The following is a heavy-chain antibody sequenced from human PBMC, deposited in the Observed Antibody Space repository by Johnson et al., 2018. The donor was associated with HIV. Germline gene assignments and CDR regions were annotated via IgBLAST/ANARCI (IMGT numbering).Heavy chain of an antibody. CDR2: ISWNSGSI. V-gene: IGHV3-9*01. CDR3: ASTIDIVPTGRSYDAFDI. D-gene: IGHD5-12*01. CDR1: GFTFDDYA. Sequence: VQLVESGGGLVQPGRSLRLSCAASGFTFDDYAMHWVRQAPGKGLEWVSGISWNSGSIGYADSVKGRFSISRDNPKNTVYLQMSSLRVEDTAVYYCASTIDIVPTGRSYDAFDIWGQGTLVTVSS. J-gene: IGHJ3*02.